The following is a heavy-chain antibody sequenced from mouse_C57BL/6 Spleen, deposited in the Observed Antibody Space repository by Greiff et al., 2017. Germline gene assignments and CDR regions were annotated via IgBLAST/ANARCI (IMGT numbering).Heavy chain of an antibody. CDR1: GFTFSSYG. D-gene: IGHD2-3*01. CDR2: ISSGGSYT. CDR3: ARHQDGYYPRDY. J-gene: IGHJ4*01. Sequence: EVQVVESGGDLVKPGGSLKLSCAASGFTFSSYGMSWVRQTPDKRLEWVATISSGGSYTYYPDSVLGRVTISRDNAKNTLYLQMSSLKSEDTAMYYCARHQDGYYPRDYWGQGTSVTVSS. V-gene: IGHV5-6*01.